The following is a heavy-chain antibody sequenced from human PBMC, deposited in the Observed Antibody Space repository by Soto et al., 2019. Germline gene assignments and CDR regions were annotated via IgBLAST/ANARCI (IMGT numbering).Heavy chain of an antibody. D-gene: IGHD1-1*01. CDR2: ISTYNGNT. CDR1: GYTFTSYG. Sequence: QIQLVQSGAEVKKPGASVKVSCKASGYTFTSYGISWVRQAPGQGLEWMGWISTYNGNTNNAQKFQGRVTMTTDTSTSTTDIVVRSLRSRPTAVFYCAKMAKTQPPRSTWKLPYYFDYWGQGTLVTVSS. V-gene: IGHV1-18*01. CDR3: AKMAKTQPPRSTWKLPYYFDY. J-gene: IGHJ4*02.